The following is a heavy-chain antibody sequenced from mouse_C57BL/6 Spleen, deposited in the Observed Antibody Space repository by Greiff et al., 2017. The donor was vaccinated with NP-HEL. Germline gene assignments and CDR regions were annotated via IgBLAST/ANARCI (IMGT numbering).Heavy chain of an antibody. D-gene: IGHD1-1*01. CDR2: IDPENGDT. Sequence: DVQLQESGAELVRPGASVKLSCTASGFNIKDDYMHWVKQRPEQGLEWIGWIDPENGDTEYASKFQGKATITADTSSNTAYLQLSSLTSEDTAVYYCTTPNYGSSWFAYWGQGTLVTVSA. CDR3: TTPNYGSSWFAY. CDR1: GFNIKDDY. V-gene: IGHV14-4*01. J-gene: IGHJ3*01.